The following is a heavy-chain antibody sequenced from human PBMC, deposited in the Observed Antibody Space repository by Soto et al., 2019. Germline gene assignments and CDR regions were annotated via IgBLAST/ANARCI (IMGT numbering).Heavy chain of an antibody. J-gene: IGHJ4*02. V-gene: IGHV5-10-1*01. Sequence: PGECLKISCKGSGYSFAGYWITWVRQKPGKGLEWMGRIDPSDSQTYYSPSFRGHVTIPVTKSITTVFLQWSSLSASDTAMYYCARQIYDSDTGPNFQYYFDSWGQGTPVTVSS. CDR3: ARQIYDSDTGPNFQYYFDS. CDR1: GYSFAGYW. D-gene: IGHD3-22*01. CDR2: IDPSDSQT.